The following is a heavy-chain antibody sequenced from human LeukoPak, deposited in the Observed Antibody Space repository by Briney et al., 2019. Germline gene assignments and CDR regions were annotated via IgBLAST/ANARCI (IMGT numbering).Heavy chain of an antibody. J-gene: IGHJ3*02. CDR3: ARRVLLPQNAFDI. CDR2: ISSSSSTI. CDR1: GFTFSSYS. Sequence: GGSLRLSCAASGFTFSSYSMNWVRQAPGKGLEWVSYISSSSSTIYYADSVKGRFTISRDNAKNSLYLQMTSLRAEATAVNYCARRVLLPQNAFDIWGQGTMVTVSS. D-gene: IGHD3-10*01. V-gene: IGHV3-48*04.